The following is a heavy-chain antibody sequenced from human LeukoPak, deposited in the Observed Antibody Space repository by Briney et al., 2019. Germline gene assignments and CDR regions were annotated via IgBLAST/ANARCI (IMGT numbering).Heavy chain of an antibody. J-gene: IGHJ4*02. Sequence: GGSLRLSCAASGFSFSSNGMHWVRQAPGKGLEWVAFILYDGSNKYYADSAKGRFTISRDNSKNTLYLQMNSLRAEDTAVYYCAEDLAWGKFDCWGQGTLVTVSS. V-gene: IGHV3-30*02. CDR1: GFSFSSNG. D-gene: IGHD3-16*01. CDR3: AEDLAWGKFDC. CDR2: ILYDGSNK.